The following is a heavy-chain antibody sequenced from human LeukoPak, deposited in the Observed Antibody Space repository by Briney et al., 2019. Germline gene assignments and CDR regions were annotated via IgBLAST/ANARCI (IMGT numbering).Heavy chain of an antibody. D-gene: IGHD2-2*01. Sequence: ASVKVSCKASGGTFSSYAISWVRQAPGQGLEWMGRIIPILGIANYAQKFRGRVTITADKSTSTAYMELSSLRSEDTAVYYCARDACSSTSCPHYYYYYMDVWGKGTTVTVSS. CDR3: ARDACSSTSCPHYYYYYMDV. J-gene: IGHJ6*03. CDR2: IIPILGIA. V-gene: IGHV1-69*04. CDR1: GGTFSSYA.